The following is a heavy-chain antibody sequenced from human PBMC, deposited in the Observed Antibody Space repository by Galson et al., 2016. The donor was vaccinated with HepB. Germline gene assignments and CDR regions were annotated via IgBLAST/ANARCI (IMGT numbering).Heavy chain of an antibody. CDR2: IYCGDSDT. D-gene: IGHD2/OR15-2a*01. CDR3: ARRGYSTTGDDDY. CDR1: GYKFTNYW. Sequence: QSGAEVKKPGESLKISCKGSGYKFTNYWIAWVRQMPGKGLEWMGIIYCGDSDTRYSPSFQGQVTISADKSINTAYLQWSSLKASDTAVYYCARRGYSTTGDDDYWGQGTLVTVSS. V-gene: IGHV5-51*01. J-gene: IGHJ4*02.